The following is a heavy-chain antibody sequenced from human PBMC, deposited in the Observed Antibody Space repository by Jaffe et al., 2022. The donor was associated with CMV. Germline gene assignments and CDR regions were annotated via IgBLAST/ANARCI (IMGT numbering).Heavy chain of an antibody. CDR2: FDPEDGET. CDR3: ATQHPIYCNSPTCRDAFDI. V-gene: IGHV1-24*01. Sequence: QVQLVQSGAEVKKPGASVKVSCKVSGYTLTELSMHWVRQAPGKGLEWMGGFDPEDGETIYAQKFQGRVTMTEDTSTDTAYMELSSLRSEDTAVYYCATQHPIYCNSPTCRDAFDIWGQGTMVTVSS. CDR1: GYTLTELS. J-gene: IGHJ3*02. D-gene: IGHD2-2*01.